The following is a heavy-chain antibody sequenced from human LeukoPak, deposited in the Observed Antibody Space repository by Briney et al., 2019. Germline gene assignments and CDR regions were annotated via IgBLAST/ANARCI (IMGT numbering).Heavy chain of an antibody. CDR1: GYTFTGYY. CDR3: ARDGVENYYDT. V-gene: IGHV7-4-1*02. D-gene: IGHD3-22*01. CDR2: INTNTGNP. Sequence: GASVKVFCKASGYTFTGYYMHWVRQAPGQGLEWMGWINTNTGNPTYAQGFTGRFVFSLDTSVSTAYLQISSLKAEDTAVYYCARDGVENYYDTWGQGTLVTVSS. J-gene: IGHJ4*02.